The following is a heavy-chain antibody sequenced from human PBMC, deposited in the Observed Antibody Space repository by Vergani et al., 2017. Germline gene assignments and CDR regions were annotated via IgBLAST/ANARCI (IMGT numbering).Heavy chain of an antibody. Sequence: QLQLQESGPGLVKPSETLSLTCTVSGGSISSGSYYWSWIRQPAGKGLEWIGRIYTSGSTNYNPSLKSRVTISVDTSKNQFSLKLSSVTAADTAVYYCARDWGGYFQHWGQGTLVTVSS. J-gene: IGHJ1*01. V-gene: IGHV4-61*02. D-gene: IGHD3-16*01. CDR2: IYTSGST. CDR3: ARDWGGYFQH. CDR1: GGSISSGSYY.